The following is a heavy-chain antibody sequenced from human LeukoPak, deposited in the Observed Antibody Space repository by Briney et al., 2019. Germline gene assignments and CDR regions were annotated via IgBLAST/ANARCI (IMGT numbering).Heavy chain of an antibody. CDR2: ISAYNGNT. V-gene: IGHV1-18*01. D-gene: IGHD3-3*01. Sequence: GASVKVSCKASGYTFTSYGISWVRQAPGRGLEWMGWISAYNGNTNYAQKLQGRVTMTTDTSTSTAYMELRSLRSDDTAVYYCARDRSPPLRFLEWLLKGAPVDYWGQGTLVTVSS. CDR3: ARDRSPPLRFLEWLLKGAPVDY. CDR1: GYTFTSYG. J-gene: IGHJ4*02.